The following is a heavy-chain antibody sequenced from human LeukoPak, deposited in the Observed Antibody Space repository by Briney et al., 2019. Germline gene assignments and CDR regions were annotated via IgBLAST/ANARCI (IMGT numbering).Heavy chain of an antibody. CDR3: AREPTMVRGVIITSPYGMDV. Sequence: SQTLSLTCAVSGGSISSGGYYWSWIRQHPGKGLEWIGYIYYSGSTYYNPSLKSRVTISVDTSKNQFSLKLSSVTAADMAVYYCAREPTMVRGVIITSPYGMDVWGQGTTVTVSS. J-gene: IGHJ6*02. CDR2: IYYSGST. D-gene: IGHD3-10*01. CDR1: GGSISSGGYY. V-gene: IGHV4-31*11.